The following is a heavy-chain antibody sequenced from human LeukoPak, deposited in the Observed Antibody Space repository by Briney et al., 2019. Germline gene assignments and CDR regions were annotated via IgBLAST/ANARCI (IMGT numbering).Heavy chain of an antibody. D-gene: IGHD3-22*01. CDR3: ARGWDSSGYYYPLFDY. J-gene: IGHJ4*02. V-gene: IGHV1-69*01. Sequence: SVKVSCKASGGTFSSYAISWVRQAPGQGLEWMGGIIPIFGTANYAQKFQGRVTTTADESTSTAYMELSSLRSEDTAVYYCARGWDSSGYYYPLFDYWGQGTLVTVSS. CDR1: GGTFSSYA. CDR2: IIPIFGTA.